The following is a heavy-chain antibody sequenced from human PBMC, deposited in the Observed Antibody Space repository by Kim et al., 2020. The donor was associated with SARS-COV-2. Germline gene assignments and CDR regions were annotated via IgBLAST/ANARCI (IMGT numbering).Heavy chain of an antibody. Sequence: SETLSLTCSVTGVSITTTSYHWGWVRQPPGKGLEWMGTIYYTGKTYYNPSLVSRVTLSVDTAKNHFSLKLRSMTAADTAVYYCARQTTGFSLPPTPFDYWGQGALVTVSS. V-gene: IGHV4-39*02. CDR1: GVSITTTSYH. CDR3: ARQTTGFSLPPTPFDY. J-gene: IGHJ4*02. CDR2: IYYTGKT. D-gene: IGHD3-3*02.